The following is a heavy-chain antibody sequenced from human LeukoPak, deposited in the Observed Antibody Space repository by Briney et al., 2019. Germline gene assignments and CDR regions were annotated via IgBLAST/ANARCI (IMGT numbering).Heavy chain of an antibody. J-gene: IGHJ4*01. D-gene: IGHD7-27*01. Sequence: SETLSLTCTVSGGSITTTNYYWAWIRQPPGEGLQWIGSVYYGGNTYSNPSLESRITMSVDTSKNQFSLRLTSVTAADTALYYCARDTVPPRNATEQKTGTYYWGLGTLVTVSS. CDR1: GGSITTTNYY. CDR3: ARDTVPPRNATEQKTGTYY. V-gene: IGHV4-39*02. CDR2: VYYGGNT.